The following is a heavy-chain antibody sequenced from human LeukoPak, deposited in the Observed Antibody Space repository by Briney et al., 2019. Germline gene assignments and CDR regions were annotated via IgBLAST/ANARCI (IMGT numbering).Heavy chain of an antibody. D-gene: IGHD1-1*01. CDR1: GFTFSSYA. Sequence: GGSLRLSCSTSGFTFSSYAMHWVRQAPGKGLEDVSVISRNGGSTYYADSVKGRFTISRDNSKNTVYLQVDSLRPEDTAVCYCARARGTTGTTRIAFDIWGRGTMVTVSS. J-gene: IGHJ3*02. CDR3: ARARGTTGTTRIAFDI. CDR2: ISRNGGST. V-gene: IGHV3-64*04.